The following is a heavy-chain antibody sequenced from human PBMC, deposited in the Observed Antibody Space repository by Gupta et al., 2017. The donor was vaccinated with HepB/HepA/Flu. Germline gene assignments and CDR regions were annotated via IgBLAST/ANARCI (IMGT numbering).Heavy chain of an antibody. J-gene: IGHJ2*01. CDR1: GFTFSDYD. CDR2: IGTLDDT. D-gene: IGHD6-13*01. Sequence: EVQLVESGGGLVQPGGSLRLSGAASGFTFSDYDMHWVRQATGKGLEWVSAIGTLDDTYYPGSVEGRFTVSRDNARDSLYLQMKSLRVADTAVYYCVRVKGGIAAAGTTAGYFDLWGRGTLVTVSS. V-gene: IGHV3-13*01. CDR3: VRVKGGIAAAGTTAGYFDL.